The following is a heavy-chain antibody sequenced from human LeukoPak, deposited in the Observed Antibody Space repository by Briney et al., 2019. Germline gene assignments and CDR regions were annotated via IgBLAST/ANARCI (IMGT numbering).Heavy chain of an antibody. D-gene: IGHD3-9*01. J-gene: IGHJ4*02. CDR1: GFTFSSYA. Sequence: GGSLRLSCAASGFTFSSYAMSWVRQAPGKGLEWVSAISGSGGSTYYADSVEGRFTISRDNSKNTLYLQMNSLRAEDTAVYYCAKHTDFDWFYRGWYFDYWGQGTLVTVSS. CDR3: AKHTDFDWFYRGWYFDY. CDR2: ISGSGGST. V-gene: IGHV3-23*01.